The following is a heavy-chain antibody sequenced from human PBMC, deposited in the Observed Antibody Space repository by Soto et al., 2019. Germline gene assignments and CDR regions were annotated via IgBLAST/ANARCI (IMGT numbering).Heavy chain of an antibody. Sequence: PSETLSLTCTVSGGSISNYYWGWIRQPPGKGLEWIGCIYYSGSTNYNPSLKSRVTISVDTSKNQLSLKLNSVTAADTAVYYCARDRKNWNYDYWGQGTLVTVSS. V-gene: IGHV4-59*01. J-gene: IGHJ4*02. CDR2: IYYSGST. CDR3: ARDRKNWNYDY. D-gene: IGHD1-7*01. CDR1: GGSISNYY.